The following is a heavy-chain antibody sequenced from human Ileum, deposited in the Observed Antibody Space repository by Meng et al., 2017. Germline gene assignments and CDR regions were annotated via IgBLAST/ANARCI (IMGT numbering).Heavy chain of an antibody. V-gene: IGHV4-4*02. CDR2: ISKSGPT. D-gene: IGHD3-9*01. Sequence: SETLSLTCTVSSGSISGSNWWSWVRQPPGKGLEWIGEISKSGPTYYNPSLKSRVTITGDWSKNQFSLNLNSVTAADTALYYCVRQGMTSYSWGYWGQGTLVTVSS. CDR1: SGSISGSNW. CDR3: VRQGMTSYSWGY. J-gene: IGHJ4*02.